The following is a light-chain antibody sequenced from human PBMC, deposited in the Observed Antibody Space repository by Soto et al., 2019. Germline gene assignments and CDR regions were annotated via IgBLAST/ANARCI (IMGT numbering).Light chain of an antibody. CDR3: CSYGGSSTFDV. J-gene: IGLJ1*01. CDR2: EGS. V-gene: IGLV2-23*03. CDR1: TSDLRNYHL. Sequence: QSVLTQPASVSLSPGQSITISCTGSTSDLRNYHLVSWCQQYPGKAPKLIIYEGSKRPSGVSNRFSGPRSGNTASLTISGLQPEDEADYYCCSYGGSSTFDVYGTGTKVTVL.